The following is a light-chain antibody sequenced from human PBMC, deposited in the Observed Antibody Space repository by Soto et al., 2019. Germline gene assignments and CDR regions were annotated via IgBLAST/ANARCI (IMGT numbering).Light chain of an antibody. CDR3: QQLNRYPLT. J-gene: IGKJ4*01. CDR1: QGISTY. CDR2: GAS. Sequence: DIQLTQSPSVLSASVGDRVTITCRARQGISTYLAWYQQNPGKAPKLLIYGASTLQSGVPSRFSGSGSGTEFTLTISSLQPEDFATYYCQQLNRYPLTYGGGTQVEIK. V-gene: IGKV1-9*01.